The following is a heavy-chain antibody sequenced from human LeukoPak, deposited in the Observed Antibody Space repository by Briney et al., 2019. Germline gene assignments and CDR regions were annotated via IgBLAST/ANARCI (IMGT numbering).Heavy chain of an antibody. CDR1: GFTFSPNP. CDR2: INPYYT. J-gene: IGHJ3*01. D-gene: IGHD3-10*01. CDR3: VKEHVDRAFTRSFEI. Sequence: GGALRVSFAASGFTFSPNPMSWVGQAPGKGLEWVSAINPYYTYYEDSVKGLPSISRDHSKNTVYLQMTSPKADDTSRYYCVKEHVDRAFTRSFEIWGQGTVVTFA. V-gene: IGHV3-23*01.